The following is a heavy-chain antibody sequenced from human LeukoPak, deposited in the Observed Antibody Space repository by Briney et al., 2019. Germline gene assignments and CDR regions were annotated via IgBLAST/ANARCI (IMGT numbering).Heavy chain of an antibody. CDR3: ANMAHQSGSPFDY. CDR2: ISGSGGST. D-gene: IGHD5-24*01. J-gene: IGHJ4*02. Sequence: PGGSLRLSCAASGVTFSSYAMSWVRQAPGKGLEWVSAISGSGGSTYYADSVKGRFTISRDNSKNTLYLQMNSLRAEDTAVYYCANMAHQSGSPFDYWGQGTLVTVSS. V-gene: IGHV3-23*01. CDR1: GVTFSSYA.